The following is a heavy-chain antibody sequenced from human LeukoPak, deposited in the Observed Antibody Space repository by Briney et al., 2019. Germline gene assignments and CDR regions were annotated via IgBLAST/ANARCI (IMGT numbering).Heavy chain of an antibody. CDR2: IYTSGST. CDR3: ARDHHSSMITFGGVIVNYAFDI. Sequence: SETLSLTCTVSGGSISSYYWSWIRQPAGKGLEWIGRIYTSGSTNYNPSLKSRVTMSVDTSKNQFSLKLSSVTAADTAVYYCARDHHSSMITFGGVIVNYAFDIWGQGTMVTVSS. D-gene: IGHD3-16*02. CDR1: GGSISSYY. V-gene: IGHV4-4*07. J-gene: IGHJ3*02.